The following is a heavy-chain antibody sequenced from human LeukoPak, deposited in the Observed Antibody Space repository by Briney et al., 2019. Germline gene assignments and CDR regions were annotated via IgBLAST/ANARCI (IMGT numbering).Heavy chain of an antibody. V-gene: IGHV1-2*02. J-gene: IGHJ5*02. CDR3: ARKGAEYSRSPQLNAWFDP. D-gene: IGHD6-13*01. CDR1: GYNFTGYY. CDR2: IHPNTGDT. Sequence: GASVKVSCKASGYNFTGYYLHWVRQAPGHGLEWMGWIHPNTGDTKYSRHFQGRVTMTRDTSINTAYMELRGLRSNDTAVYFCARKGAEYSRSPQLNAWFDPWGQGTLITVSS.